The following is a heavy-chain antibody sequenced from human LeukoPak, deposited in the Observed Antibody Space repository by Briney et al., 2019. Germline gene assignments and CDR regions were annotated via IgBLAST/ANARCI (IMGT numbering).Heavy chain of an antibody. Sequence: ASVKVSCKAFGYTFTSPDFNWVRQAPGQGLEWMGWMDPNSGNTGYAQKFQGRVTMTRDTSISTAYMELSSLRSEDTAVYYCVRGQPEMSTDWGQGTLVTVSS. V-gene: IGHV1-8*01. J-gene: IGHJ4*02. CDR1: GYTFTSPD. CDR3: VRGQPEMSTD. CDR2: MDPNSGNT. D-gene: IGHD5-24*01.